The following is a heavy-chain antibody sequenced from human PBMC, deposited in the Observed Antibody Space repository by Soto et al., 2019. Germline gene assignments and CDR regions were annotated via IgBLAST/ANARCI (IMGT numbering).Heavy chain of an antibody. CDR2: INAGNGYT. CDR1: GSTCTTLA. Sequence: QVQLVQSGAEVRRSGASVKVSCKASGSTCTTLAMHWVRQAPGQRLEWMGYINAGNGYTKYSQNFQCRVTITSETVAITAYMELSSLRSEDTAVYYCARQYCGGYCSADYWGQGTLVTVSS. V-gene: IGHV1-3*01. CDR3: ARQYCGGYCSADY. D-gene: IGHD2-21*01. J-gene: IGHJ4*02.